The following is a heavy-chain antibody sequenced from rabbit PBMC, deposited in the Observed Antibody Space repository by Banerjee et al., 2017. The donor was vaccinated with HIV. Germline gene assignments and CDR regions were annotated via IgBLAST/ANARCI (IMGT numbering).Heavy chain of an antibody. CDR1: GFSFTNKYV. V-gene: IGHV1S45*01. Sequence: QEQLEESGGDLVKPEGSLTLTCTASGFSFTNKYVMCWVRQAPGKGLEWIACINTSTGNTVYATWAKGRFTISKASWTTVTLQMTSLTAADTATYFCARDDYYAYGVFAYTYALNLWGPGTLVTVS. D-gene: IGHD6-1*01. J-gene: IGHJ4*01. CDR3: ARDDYYAYGVFAYTYALNL. CDR2: INTSTGNT.